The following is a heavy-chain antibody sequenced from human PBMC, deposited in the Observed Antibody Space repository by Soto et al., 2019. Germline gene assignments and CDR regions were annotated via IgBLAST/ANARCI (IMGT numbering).Heavy chain of an antibody. D-gene: IGHD3-16*01. CDR2: IIPIFGTA. J-gene: IGHJ5*02. V-gene: IGHV1-69*13. Sequence: ASVKVSCKASGGTFSSYAISWVRQAPGQGLEWMGGIIPIFGTANYAQKFQGRVTIAADESTSTAYMELSSLRSEDTAVYYCATSPRICLGELLYKPHFDPGGQGPRVTLPS. CDR3: ATSPRICLGELLYKPHFDP. CDR1: GGTFSSYA.